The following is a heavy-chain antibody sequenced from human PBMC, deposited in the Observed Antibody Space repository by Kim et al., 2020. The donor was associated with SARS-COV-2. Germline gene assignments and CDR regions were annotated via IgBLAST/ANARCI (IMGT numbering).Heavy chain of an antibody. Sequence: GGSLRLSCAASGFTFSDYYMSWIRQAPGKGLEWVSYISSSGSTIYYADSVKGRFTISRDNAKNSLYLQMNSLRAEDTAVYYCARDKDSGSYIHTYYYYGMDVWGQGTTVTVSS. CDR3: ARDKDSGSYIHTYYYYGMDV. CDR2: ISSSGSTI. D-gene: IGHD1-26*01. CDR1: GFTFSDYY. V-gene: IGHV3-11*01. J-gene: IGHJ6*02.